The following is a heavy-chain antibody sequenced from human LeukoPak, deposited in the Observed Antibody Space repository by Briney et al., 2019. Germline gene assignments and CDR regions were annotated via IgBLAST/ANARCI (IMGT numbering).Heavy chain of an antibody. CDR1: GESFSGSY. CDR2: INHSGNT. D-gene: IGHD2-21*02. J-gene: IGHJ4*02. Sequence: SETLSLTCGVYGESFSGSYWSWIRQPPGKGLEWIGDINHSGNTNYNPSLKSRVTISVDTSKNQFSLKLTSVTAADTAVYYCAGAVVTAISIDYWGQGTLVTVSS. V-gene: IGHV4-34*01. CDR3: AGAVVTAISIDY.